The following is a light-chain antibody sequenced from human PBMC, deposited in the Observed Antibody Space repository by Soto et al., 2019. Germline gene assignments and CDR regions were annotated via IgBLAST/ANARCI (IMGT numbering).Light chain of an antibody. CDR3: QQYSTSRLT. CDR2: GAS. V-gene: IGKV3-20*01. Sequence: EIVLTQSPGTLSLSPGERATLSCRASQSVTSSNLAWYQQKPGQAPRLLISGASSRATGIPDRFSGSGSGTDFTLTISRLEPEDFAVYYCQQYSTSRLTFGGGTKVEIK. CDR1: QSVTSSN. J-gene: IGKJ4*01.